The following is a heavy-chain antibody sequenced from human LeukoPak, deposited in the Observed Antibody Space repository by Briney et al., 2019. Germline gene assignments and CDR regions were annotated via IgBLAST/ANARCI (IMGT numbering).Heavy chain of an antibody. CDR1: GYTFTGYY. CDR2: IIPIFGTA. Sequence: SVKVSCKASGYTFTGYYMHWVRQAPGQGLEWMGGIIPIFGTANYAQKFQGRVAITADESTSTAYMELSSLRSEDTAVYYCARSSAVARVSYYFDYWGQGTLVTVST. CDR3: ARSSAVARVSYYFDY. D-gene: IGHD6-19*01. V-gene: IGHV1-69*13. J-gene: IGHJ4*02.